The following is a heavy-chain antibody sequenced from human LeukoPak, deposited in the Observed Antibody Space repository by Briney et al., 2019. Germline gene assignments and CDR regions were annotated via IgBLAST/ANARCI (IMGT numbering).Heavy chain of an antibody. D-gene: IGHD3-3*01. CDR2: IFHSGSA. CDR3: ATSGGSGYFIY. J-gene: IGHJ4*02. Sequence: SETLSLTCTVSGGSISIPSYYWGWIHQAPGKGLEWIGSIFHSGSAYYSPSLKSRVTISVDTSKNQFSLNLSSVTAADTALYYCATSGGSGYFIYWGQGTLVTVSS. CDR1: GGSISIPSYY. V-gene: IGHV4-39*01.